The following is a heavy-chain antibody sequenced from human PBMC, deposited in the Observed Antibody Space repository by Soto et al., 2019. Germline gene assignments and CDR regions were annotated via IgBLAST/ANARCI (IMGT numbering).Heavy chain of an antibody. CDR3: ARVKGGVTSDYYYYYGMDV. V-gene: IGHV4-34*01. J-gene: IGHJ6*02. CDR1: GGSFSGYY. Sequence: SETLSLTCAVYGGSFSGYYWSWIRQPPGKGLEWIGEINHSGSTNYNPSLKSRVTISVDTSKNQFSLKLSSVTAADTAVYYCARVKGGVTSDYYYYYGMDVWGQGTTVTVSS. D-gene: IGHD4-17*01. CDR2: INHSGST.